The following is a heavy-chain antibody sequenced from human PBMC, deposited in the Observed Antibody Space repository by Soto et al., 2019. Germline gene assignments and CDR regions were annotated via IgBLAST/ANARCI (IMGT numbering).Heavy chain of an antibody. CDR3: ARDTPYYYDSSGSHGAFDI. CDR2: ISAYNGNT. J-gene: IGHJ3*02. Sequence: ASVKVSCKASGYTFTSYGISWVRQAPGQGLEWMGWISAYNGNTNYAQKLQGRVTMTTDTSTSTAYMELRSLRSDDTAVYYCARDTPYYYDSSGSHGAFDIWGQGTMVTVSS. D-gene: IGHD3-22*01. CDR1: GYTFTSYG. V-gene: IGHV1-18*01.